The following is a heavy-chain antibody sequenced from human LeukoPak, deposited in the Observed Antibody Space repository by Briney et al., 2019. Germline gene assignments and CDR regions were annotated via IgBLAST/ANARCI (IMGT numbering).Heavy chain of an antibody. V-gene: IGHV4-59*01. CDR2: IYNSGST. D-gene: IGHD1-7*01. CDR3: VRDRELHY. Sequence: SETLSLTCTVPGGSISIYYWSWVRQPPGKGLEWIGYIYNSGSTTYNPSLKSRATISVDTSKNQFSLKLTSMTAADTAFYYCVRDRELHYWGQGILVTVSS. J-gene: IGHJ4*02. CDR1: GGSISIYY.